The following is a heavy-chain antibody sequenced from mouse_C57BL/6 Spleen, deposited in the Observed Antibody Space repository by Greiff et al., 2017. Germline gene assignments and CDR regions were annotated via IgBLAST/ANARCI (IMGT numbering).Heavy chain of an antibody. D-gene: IGHD1-1*01. CDR3: TTVYYGSSGYFDV. CDR2: IDPEDGDT. CDR1: GFNIKDYY. J-gene: IGHJ1*03. Sequence: VQLQQSGAELVRPGASVKLSCTASGFNIKDYYMHWVKQRPEQGLEWIGRIDPEDGDTAYAPKFQGKATMTADTSSNTAYLQLISLTSEDTAVYYCTTVYYGSSGYFDVWGTGTTVTVSS. V-gene: IGHV14-1*01.